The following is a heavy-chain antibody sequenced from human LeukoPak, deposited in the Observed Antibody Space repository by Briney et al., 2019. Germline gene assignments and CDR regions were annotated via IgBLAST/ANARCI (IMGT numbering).Heavy chain of an antibody. Sequence: PSQTLSLTCTVSGGSISSGFYYWNWIRQPAGKGLEWIGRIYTTGSTNYNPSLKSRVTISLDTSRNQFSLQLSSVTAADTAVYYCARRQDGHDYWGQGTLVTVSS. CDR1: GGSISSGFYY. V-gene: IGHV4-61*02. CDR3: ARRQDGHDY. CDR2: IYTTGST. J-gene: IGHJ4*02.